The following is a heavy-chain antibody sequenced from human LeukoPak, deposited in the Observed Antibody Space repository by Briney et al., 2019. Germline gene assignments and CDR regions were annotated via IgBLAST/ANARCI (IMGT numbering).Heavy chain of an antibody. CDR2: INRNGGST. J-gene: IGHJ4*02. CDR3: ASYRYSSSCYIY. D-gene: IGHD6-13*01. Sequence: GGSLRLSCAASGFTFDDYGMSWVRQAPGKGLEWVSGINRNGGSTGYADSVKGRFTISRDNAKNSLYLQMNSLRAEDTAVYFCASYRYSSSCYIYWGQGTLVTVSS. CDR1: GFTFDDYG. V-gene: IGHV3-20*04.